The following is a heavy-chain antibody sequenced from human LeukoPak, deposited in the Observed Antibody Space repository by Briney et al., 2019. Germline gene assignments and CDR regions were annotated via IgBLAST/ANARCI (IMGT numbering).Heavy chain of an antibody. CDR2: ISYDESNK. J-gene: IGHJ6*02. Sequence: GGSLRLSCAASGFTLSSYGMHWVRQAPGKGLEWVAVISYDESNKYYADSVKGRFTISRDNSKNTLYLQMNSLRAEDTAVYYCARCSGGSCYNTNYYGMDVWGQGTTVTVSS. D-gene: IGHD2-15*01. CDR1: GFTLSSYG. V-gene: IGHV3-30*03. CDR3: ARCSGGSCYNTNYYGMDV.